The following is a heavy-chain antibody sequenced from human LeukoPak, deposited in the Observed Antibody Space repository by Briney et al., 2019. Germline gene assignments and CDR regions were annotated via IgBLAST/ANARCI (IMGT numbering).Heavy chain of an antibody. V-gene: IGHV1-69*06. Sequence: GASVKVSCKASGGTFSSYAISWVRQAPGQGLEWMGGIIPIFGTANYAQKFQGRVTITADKSTSTAYMELSSLRSEDTAVYYCARDPGYSYGSEDYYFDYWGQGTLVTVSS. J-gene: IGHJ4*02. D-gene: IGHD5-18*01. CDR2: IIPIFGTA. CDR1: GGTFSSYA. CDR3: ARDPGYSYGSEDYYFDY.